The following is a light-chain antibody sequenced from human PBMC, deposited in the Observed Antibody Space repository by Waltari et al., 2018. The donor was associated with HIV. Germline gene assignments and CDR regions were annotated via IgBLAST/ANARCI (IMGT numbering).Light chain of an antibody. V-gene: IGLV2-14*03. CDR2: DVS. CDR1: SSDVATYDH. J-gene: IGLJ3*02. Sequence: QSALTQPASVSGSPGQSITISCTGTSSDVATYDHVSWYQKHPEKAPKLLIYDVSNRPSGVARRFSGSKSGNTASLTISELRAEDEDYYYCSSYTTENTVLFGGGTKVTVL. CDR3: SSYTTENTVL.